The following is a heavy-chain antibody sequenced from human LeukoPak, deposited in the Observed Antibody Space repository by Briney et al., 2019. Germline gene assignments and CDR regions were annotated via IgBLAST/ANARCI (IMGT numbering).Heavy chain of an antibody. V-gene: IGHV1-69*13. CDR1: GGTFSSYA. CDR3: AREMGLGYCSSTSCHTYYFDY. J-gene: IGHJ4*02. D-gene: IGHD2-2*01. Sequence: GASVKVSCKASGGTFSSYAISWVRQAPGQGLEWMGGIIPIFGTANYAQKFQGRVTITADESTSTAYMELSSLRSEDTAVYYCAREMGLGYCSSTSCHTYYFDYWGQGTLVTASS. CDR2: IIPIFGTA.